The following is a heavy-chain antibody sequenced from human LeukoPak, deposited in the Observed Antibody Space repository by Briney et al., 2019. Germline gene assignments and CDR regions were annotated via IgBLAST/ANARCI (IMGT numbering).Heavy chain of an antibody. V-gene: IGHV3-48*02. Sequence: PGGSLRLSCVASGFTFSSYTMSWVRQAPGKGLEWVSYISSDSTNINYADSVRGRFTIYRDNAKNSLFLQMNSLRDEDTAVYYCERSAGGTYYDWFDRRRQGTLVTVSS. J-gene: IGHJ5*02. CDR1: GFTFSSYT. D-gene: IGHD1-26*01. CDR2: ISSDSTNI. CDR3: ERSAGGTYYDWFDR.